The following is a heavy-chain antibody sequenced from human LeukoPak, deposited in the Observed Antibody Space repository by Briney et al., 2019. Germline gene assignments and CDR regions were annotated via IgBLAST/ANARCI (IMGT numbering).Heavy chain of an antibody. J-gene: IGHJ6*03. D-gene: IGHD2-2*01. Sequence: PSETLSLTCTVSGYSISSGYYWGWIRQPPGKGLEWVSGISGSGGSTYYADSVKGRFTISRDNSKNTLYLLMNSLRAGDTAVYYCARGTSWMSPYYYMDVWGTGTTVTVSS. CDR1: GYSISSGYY. CDR3: ARGTSWMSPYYYMDV. CDR2: ISGSGGST. V-gene: IGHV3-23*01.